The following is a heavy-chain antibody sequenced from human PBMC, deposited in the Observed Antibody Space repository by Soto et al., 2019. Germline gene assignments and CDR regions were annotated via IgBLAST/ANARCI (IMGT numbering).Heavy chain of an antibody. CDR1: GYTFTSYG. CDR3: ARDGDPTRGLRFLEWPSNWFDP. V-gene: IGHV1-18*01. Sequence: QVQLVQSGAEVKKSGASVKVSCKASGYTFTSYGISWVRQAPGQGLEWMGWISAYNGNTNYAQKLQGRVTMTTDTSTSTAYMELRSLRSDDTAVYYCARDGDPTRGLRFLEWPSNWFDPWGQGTLVTVSS. D-gene: IGHD3-3*01. CDR2: ISAYNGNT. J-gene: IGHJ5*02.